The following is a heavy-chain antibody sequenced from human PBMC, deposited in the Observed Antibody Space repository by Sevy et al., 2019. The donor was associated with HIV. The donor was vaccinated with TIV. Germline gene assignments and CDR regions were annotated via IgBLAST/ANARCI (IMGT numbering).Heavy chain of an antibody. J-gene: IGHJ6*03. CDR3: AKDSTVTTEANYYYYMDV. D-gene: IGHD4-17*01. CDR1: GFTFSSYA. CDR2: ISGSGGSK. V-gene: IGHV3-23*01. Sequence: GGSLRLSCAASGFTFSSYAMSWVRQAPGKGLEWVSAISGSGGSKYYGDSVKGRFTISRDNSKNTLYLQMNSLRAEDTAVYYCAKDSTVTTEANYYYYMDVWGKGTTVTVSS.